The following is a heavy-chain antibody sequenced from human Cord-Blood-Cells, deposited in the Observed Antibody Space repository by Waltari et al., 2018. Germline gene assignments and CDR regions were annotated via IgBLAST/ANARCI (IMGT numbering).Heavy chain of an antibody. CDR3: AYAYCGGDCYYKAFDY. J-gene: IGHJ4*02. D-gene: IGHD2-21*02. CDR1: GGTFSSYA. Sequence: QVQLVQSGAEVKKPGSSVKVSCKASGGTFSSYAISWVRQAPGQGLEWMGGMIPIFGTANYAQKFQGRVTSTADESTSTAYMELSSLRSEDTAVYYCAYAYCGGDCYYKAFDYWGQGTLVTVSS. CDR2: MIPIFGTA. V-gene: IGHV1-69*01.